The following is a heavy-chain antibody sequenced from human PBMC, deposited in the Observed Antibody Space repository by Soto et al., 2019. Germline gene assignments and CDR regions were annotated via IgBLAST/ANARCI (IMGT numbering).Heavy chain of an antibody. J-gene: IGHJ4*02. CDR3: ARGADGYSYGPRFDY. D-gene: IGHD5-18*01. CDR1: GFTFSSYS. CDR2: ISSSSSYI. Sequence: EVQLVESGGGLVKPGGSLRLSCAASGFTFSSYSMNWVRQAPGKGLEWVSSISSSSSYIYYADSVKGRFTISRDNAKNSLYLQMNSLRAEDTAVYYCARGADGYSYGPRFDYWGQGTLVTASS. V-gene: IGHV3-21*01.